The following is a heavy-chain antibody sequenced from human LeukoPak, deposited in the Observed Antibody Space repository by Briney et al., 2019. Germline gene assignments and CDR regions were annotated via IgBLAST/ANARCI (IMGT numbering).Heavy chain of an antibody. CDR3: ARSRLGYCSGGSCYEFDY. CDR1: GGSISSYY. CDR2: IYYSGST. J-gene: IGHJ4*02. D-gene: IGHD2-15*01. V-gene: IGHV4-59*01. Sequence: SETLSLTCTVSGGSISSYYWSLIRQPPGKGLEWIGYIYYSGSTNYNPSLKSRVTISVDTSKNQFSLKLSSVTAADTAVYYCARSRLGYCSGGSCYEFDYWGQGTLVTVSS.